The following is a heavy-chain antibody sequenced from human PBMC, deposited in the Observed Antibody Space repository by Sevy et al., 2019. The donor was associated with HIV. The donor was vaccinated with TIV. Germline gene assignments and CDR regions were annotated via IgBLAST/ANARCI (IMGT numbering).Heavy chain of an antibody. Sequence: SETLSLTCAVYGGSLSGYYWSWIRQPPGKGLEWIGEIMPSGITNYNPSLKGRVSISIDTSKNQFSLKVNSVTAADTAIYYCARGQWEHPFWGQGTQVTVSS. CDR3: ARGQWEHPF. D-gene: IGHD1-26*01. CDR2: IMPSGIT. CDR1: GGSLSGYY. V-gene: IGHV4-34*01. J-gene: IGHJ4*02.